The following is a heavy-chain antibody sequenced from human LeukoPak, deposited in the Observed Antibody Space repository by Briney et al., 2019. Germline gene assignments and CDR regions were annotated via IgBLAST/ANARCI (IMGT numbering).Heavy chain of an antibody. CDR1: GGSITSSSYY. J-gene: IGHJ4*02. CDR3: ARYLRRGSWPLDY. V-gene: IGHV4-39*07. Sequence: SETLSLTCTVSGGSITSSSYYWGWIRQPPGKGLEWIGIIYYSGGTYYNPSLKSRVTISVDTSKNRFSLKLSSVTAAGTAVYYCARYLRRGSWPLDYWGQGTLVTVSS. D-gene: IGHD6-13*01. CDR2: IYYSGGT.